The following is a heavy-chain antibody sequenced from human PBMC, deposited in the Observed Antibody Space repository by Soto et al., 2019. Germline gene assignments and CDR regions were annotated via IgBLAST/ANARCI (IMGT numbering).Heavy chain of an antibody. Sequence: QLQLQESGSGLVKPSQTLSLTCAVSGGSISSGGYSWSWIRQPPGKGLEWSGYNYHSGSTYYNPSLKSRVTIPVDRSKNQFALTLSSVTAADTAVYYCARLAVEIASMYYFDDWGQGTLVTVSS. CDR3: ARLAVEIASMYYFDD. D-gene: IGHD2-21*01. CDR2: NYHSGST. V-gene: IGHV4-30-2*01. CDR1: GGSISSGGYS. J-gene: IGHJ4*02.